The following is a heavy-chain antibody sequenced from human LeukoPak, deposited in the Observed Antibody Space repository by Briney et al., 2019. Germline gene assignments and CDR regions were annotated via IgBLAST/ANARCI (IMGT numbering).Heavy chain of an antibody. CDR3: ARTSFYYDMDV. Sequence: GESLRLSCAASGSNITHNYMTWVRQAPGKGLEWVSLINSGGDTYYADSLKGRITVSRDTSNNALFLQMSGLRPEDTAVYYCARTSFYYDMDVWGQGTTVTVSS. CDR1: GSNITHNY. V-gene: IGHV3-53*05. J-gene: IGHJ6*02. D-gene: IGHD3-16*02. CDR2: INSGGDT.